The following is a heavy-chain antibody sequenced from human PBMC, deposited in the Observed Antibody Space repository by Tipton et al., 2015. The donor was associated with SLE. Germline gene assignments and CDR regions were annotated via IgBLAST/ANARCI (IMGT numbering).Heavy chain of an antibody. V-gene: IGHV3-48*03. CDR1: GFTFSSYE. D-gene: IGHD6-6*01. Sequence: SLRLSCAASGFTFSSYEMNWVRQAPGKGLEWVSYISSSGSTIYYADSVKGRFTISVDTSKNQFSLKLSSVTAADTAMYYCARISGSSSNFDYWGQGTLVTVSS. J-gene: IGHJ4*02. CDR2: ISSSGSTI. CDR3: ARISGSSSNFDY.